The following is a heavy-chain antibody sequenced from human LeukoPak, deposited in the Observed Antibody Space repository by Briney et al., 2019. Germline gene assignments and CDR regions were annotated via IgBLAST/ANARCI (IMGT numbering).Heavy chain of an antibody. CDR3: AKDQGSGTYDY. D-gene: IGHD1-26*01. J-gene: IGHJ4*02. CDR2: ISGSGGTT. Sequence: GGSLRLSCAASGFTFNNYAMNWVRQAPGKGLEWVSVISGSGGTTYYADSVKGRFTISRDSSKNTLYLQMNSLRAEDTAIYYCAKDQGSGTYDYWGQGTLVTVSS. V-gene: IGHV3-23*01. CDR1: GFTFNNYA.